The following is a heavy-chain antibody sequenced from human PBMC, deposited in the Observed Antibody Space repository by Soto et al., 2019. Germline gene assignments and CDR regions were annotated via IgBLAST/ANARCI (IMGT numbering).Heavy chain of an antibody. D-gene: IGHD3-3*01. CDR3: ARLYYDYV. J-gene: IGHJ6*02. CDR2: VSLDSDSI. CDR1: GSDFSTYS. V-gene: IGHV3-48*02. Sequence: GGSLRLSCRASGSDFSTYSMNWVRQAPGQGLEWIAYVSLDSDSIQYADSVKGRFTISRDDAENSLYLQMDSLRDEDTATYYCARLYYDYVWGQGTTVTVSS.